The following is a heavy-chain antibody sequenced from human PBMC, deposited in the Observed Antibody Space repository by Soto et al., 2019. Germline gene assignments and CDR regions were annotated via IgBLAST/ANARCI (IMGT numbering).Heavy chain of an antibody. D-gene: IGHD3-3*01. Sequence: GGSLRLSCAASGFTFDDYVMHWVRQAPGKGLEWVSCISWNSGSIGYADSVKGRFTISRDNAKNSLYLEMNSLRAEDTALYYCANAGFWSGYYVLVDYWGEVTLVTVSS. CDR3: ANAGFWSGYYVLVDY. V-gene: IGHV3-9*01. CDR2: ISWNSGSI. CDR1: GFTFDDYV. J-gene: IGHJ4*02.